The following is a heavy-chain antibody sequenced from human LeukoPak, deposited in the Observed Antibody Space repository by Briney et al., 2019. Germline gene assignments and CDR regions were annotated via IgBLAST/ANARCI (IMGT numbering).Heavy chain of an antibody. V-gene: IGHV3-30-3*01. CDR3: ARDPPLTFFAY. J-gene: IGHJ4*02. Sequence: QTGGSLRLSCAASGFTFSSYAMHWVRQAPGKGLEWVAVISYDGSNKYYADSVKGRFTISRDNSKNTLYLQMNSLRAEDTAVYYCARDPPLTFFAYWGQGTLATVSS. CDR2: ISYDGSNK. D-gene: IGHD2/OR15-2a*01. CDR1: GFTFSSYA.